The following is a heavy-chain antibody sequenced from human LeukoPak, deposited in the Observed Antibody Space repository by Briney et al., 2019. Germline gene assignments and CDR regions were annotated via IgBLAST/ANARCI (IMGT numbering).Heavy chain of an antibody. J-gene: IGHJ4*02. Sequence: SETLSLTCTVSGGSISSGDYYWSWIRQPPGKGLEWIGYIYYSGSTYYNPSLKSRVTISVDTSKNQFSLKLSSVTAADTAVYYCARAPHRYSSSFDYFDYWGQGTLVTVSS. V-gene: IGHV4-30-4*01. CDR3: ARAPHRYSSSFDYFDY. D-gene: IGHD6-13*01. CDR2: IYYSGST. CDR1: GGSISSGDYY.